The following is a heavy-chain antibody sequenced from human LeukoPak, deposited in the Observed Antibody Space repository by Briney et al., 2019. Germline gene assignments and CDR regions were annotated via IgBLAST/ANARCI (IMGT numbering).Heavy chain of an antibody. CDR3: ARAYSSGSAHPLPLI. Sequence: PSQTLSLTCTVSGGSISSGGYYWSWIRQPPGKGLEWIGYIYHSGSTYYNPSLKSRVTISVDRSKNQFSLKLSSVTAADTAVYYCARAYSSGSAHPLPLIWGQGTLVTVSS. D-gene: IGHD6-19*01. J-gene: IGHJ4*02. CDR1: GGSISSGGYY. CDR2: IYHSGST. V-gene: IGHV4-30-2*01.